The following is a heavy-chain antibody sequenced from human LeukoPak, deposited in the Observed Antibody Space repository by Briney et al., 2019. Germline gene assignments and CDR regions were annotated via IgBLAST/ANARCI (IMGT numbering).Heavy chain of an antibody. Sequence: PGGSLRLSCAASGFTFSSYAMSWVRQAPGKGMEWVSAISGSGRITYYADSVKGRFTISRDNSKTTLYLQMNSLRAEDTAVYYCATPRGGSGWYFDYWGQGTLVTVSS. V-gene: IGHV3-23*01. CDR1: GFTFSSYA. D-gene: IGHD6-19*01. CDR3: ATPRGGSGWYFDY. J-gene: IGHJ4*02. CDR2: ISGSGRIT.